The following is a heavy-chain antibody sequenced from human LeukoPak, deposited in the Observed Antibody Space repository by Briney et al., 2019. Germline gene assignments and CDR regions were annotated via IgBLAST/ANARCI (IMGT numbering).Heavy chain of an antibody. CDR2: IYISGST. CDR3: ARFSITMVRGVISHFDY. Sequence: SQTLSLTCTVSGGSISSGSYYWSWIRQPAGKGLEWIGRIYISGSTYYNPSLKSQVPIPVDTSKNQFSPKLSSVTAADTAVYYCARFSITMVRGVISHFDYWGQGTLVTASS. V-gene: IGHV4-61*02. CDR1: GGSISSGSYY. J-gene: IGHJ4*02. D-gene: IGHD3-10*01.